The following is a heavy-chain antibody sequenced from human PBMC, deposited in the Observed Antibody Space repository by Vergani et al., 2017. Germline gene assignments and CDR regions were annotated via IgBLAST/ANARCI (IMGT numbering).Heavy chain of an antibody. CDR2: IYYSGST. CDR1: GGSISSSSYY. CDR3: ARSKRYCSSTSCQPFDY. D-gene: IGHD2-2*01. V-gene: IGHV4-39*01. Sequence: QLQLQESDPGLVKPSETLSLTCTVSGGSISSSSYYWGWIRQPPGKGLEWIGSIYYSGSTYYNPSLKSRVTISVDTSKNQFSLKLSSVTAADTAVDYCARSKRYCSSTSCQPFDYWGQGTLVTVSS. J-gene: IGHJ4*02.